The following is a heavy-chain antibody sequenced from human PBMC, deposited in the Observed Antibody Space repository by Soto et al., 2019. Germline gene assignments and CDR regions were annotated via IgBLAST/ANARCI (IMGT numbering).Heavy chain of an antibody. CDR3: AKAYSSGWYYFDY. CDR2: ISGSGGST. D-gene: IGHD6-19*01. V-gene: IGHV3-23*01. Sequence: PGGSLRLSCAASGFIFSSYAMSWVRQAPGKGLEWVSAISGSGGSTYYADSVKGRFTISRDNSKNTLYLQMNSLRAEDTAVCYCAKAYSSGWYYFDYWGQGTLVTVSS. CDR1: GFIFSSYA. J-gene: IGHJ4*02.